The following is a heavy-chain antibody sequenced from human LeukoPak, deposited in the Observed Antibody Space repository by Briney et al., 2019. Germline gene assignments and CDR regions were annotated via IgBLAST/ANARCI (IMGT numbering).Heavy chain of an antibody. CDR2: INPNSGGT. Sequence: ASVKVSCKASGYTFTNYGISWVRQAPGQGLEWMGWINPNSGGTNYAQKFQGRVTMTRDTSISTAYMELSRLRSDDTAVYYCARDLLGFDYWGQGTLVTVSS. D-gene: IGHD7-27*01. CDR3: ARDLLGFDY. J-gene: IGHJ4*02. CDR1: GYTFTNYG. V-gene: IGHV1-2*02.